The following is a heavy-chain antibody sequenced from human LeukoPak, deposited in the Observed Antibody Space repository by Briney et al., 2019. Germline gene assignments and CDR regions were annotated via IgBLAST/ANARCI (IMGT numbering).Heavy chain of an antibody. V-gene: IGHV3-74*01. D-gene: IGHD5-24*01. CDR1: GFTFSSYS. CDR3: ARARDGYNSSRAGDY. CDR2: INGDGSST. Sequence: GGSLRLSCAASGFTFSSYSMNWVRQAPGKGLVWVSRINGDGSSTSYADSVKGRFTISRDNAKNTLYLQMNSLRAEDTAVYYCARARDGYNSSRAGDYWGQGTLVTVSS. J-gene: IGHJ4*02.